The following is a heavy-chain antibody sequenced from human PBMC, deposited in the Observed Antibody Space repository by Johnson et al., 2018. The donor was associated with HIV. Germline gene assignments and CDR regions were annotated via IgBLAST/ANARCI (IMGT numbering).Heavy chain of an antibody. V-gene: IGHV3-66*01. CDR3: ARDRSSSSHAFDI. Sequence: VQLVESGGGLVQPGGSLRLSCAASGFTVRSNYMSWVRQAPGQGLEWVSLIYRGDTTYYADSVKGRFTISRDNSKNTLYLQMNSLRAEDTAVYYCARDRSSSSHAFDIWGQGTMVTVSS. CDR1: GFTVRSNY. CDR2: IYRGDTT. J-gene: IGHJ3*02. D-gene: IGHD6-6*01.